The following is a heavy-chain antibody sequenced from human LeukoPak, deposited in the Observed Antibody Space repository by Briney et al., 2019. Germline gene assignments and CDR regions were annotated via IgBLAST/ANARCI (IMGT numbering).Heavy chain of an antibody. D-gene: IGHD3-9*01. V-gene: IGHV4-59*01. CDR3: ARETPPYYDILTGYNWFDP. J-gene: IGHJ5*02. CDR1: GVSISSYF. CDR2: IYYSGST. Sequence: PSETLSLTCIVSGVSISSYFWSWIRQPPGKGLEWIGYIYYSGSTNYNPSLKSRVTISVDTSKNQFSLKLSSVTAADTAVYYCARETPPYYDILTGYNWFDPWGQGTLVTVSS.